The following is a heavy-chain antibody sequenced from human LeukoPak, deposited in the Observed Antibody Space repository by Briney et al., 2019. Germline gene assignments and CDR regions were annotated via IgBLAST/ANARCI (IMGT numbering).Heavy chain of an antibody. CDR3: TTSTSRYSGYADY. CDR2: IKSKTDGGTT. J-gene: IGHJ4*02. V-gene: IGHV3-15*01. CDR1: GFTFSGYS. D-gene: IGHD5-12*01. Sequence: GGSLRLSCAASGFTFSGYSMNWVRQAPGKGLEWVGRIKSKTDGGTTDYAAPVKGRFTISRDDSKNTLYLQMNSLKTEDTAVYYCTTSTSRYSGYADYWGQGTLVTVSS.